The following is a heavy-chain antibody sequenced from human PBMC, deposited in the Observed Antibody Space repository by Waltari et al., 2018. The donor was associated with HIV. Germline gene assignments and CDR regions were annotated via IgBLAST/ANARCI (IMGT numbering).Heavy chain of an antibody. CDR1: GGSISSSSYS. J-gene: IGHJ6*02. V-gene: IGHV4-39*01. D-gene: IGHD6-19*01. CDR3: ARRPWQWLAPYYYYGMDV. Sequence: QLQLQESGPGLVKPSETLSLTCTVSGGSISSSSYSWGWTRQPHGKGLEWIGSIYYSGSTYYNPSLKSRVTISVDTSKNQFSLKLSSVTAADTAVYYCARRPWQWLAPYYYYGMDVWGQGTTVTVSS. CDR2: IYYSGST.